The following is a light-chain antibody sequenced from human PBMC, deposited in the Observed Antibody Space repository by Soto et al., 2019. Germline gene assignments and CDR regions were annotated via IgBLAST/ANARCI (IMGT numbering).Light chain of an antibody. Sequence: IGLKQSPGTLSLYQGERATLSCRASQSVSSSYLAWYQQKPGQAPRLLIYGASTRATGIPARFSGSGSGTEFTLTISSLQSEDFAVYYCQQYNNWPPGTFGQGTKVDI. V-gene: IGKV3-15*01. CDR1: QSVSSSY. CDR3: QQYNNWPPGT. J-gene: IGKJ1*01. CDR2: GAS.